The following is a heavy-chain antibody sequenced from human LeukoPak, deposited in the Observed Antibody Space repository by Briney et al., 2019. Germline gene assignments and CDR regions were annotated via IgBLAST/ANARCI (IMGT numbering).Heavy chain of an antibody. V-gene: IGHV4-59*01. CDR2: IYYSGST. Sequence: SETLSLTCAVYGGSFSGYYWSWIRQPPGKGLEWIGYIYYSGSTNYNPSLKSRVTISVDTSKNQFPLKLSSVTAADTAVYYCARYVVVTAYFDYWGQGTLVTVSS. CDR3: ARYVVVTAYFDY. CDR1: GGSFSGYY. J-gene: IGHJ4*02. D-gene: IGHD2-21*02.